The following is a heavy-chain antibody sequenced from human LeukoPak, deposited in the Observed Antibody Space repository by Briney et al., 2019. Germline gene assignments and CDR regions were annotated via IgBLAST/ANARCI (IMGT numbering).Heavy chain of an antibody. CDR3: AKTDAFNYGDYDY. CDR2: ISGSGGST. V-gene: IGHV3-23*01. D-gene: IGHD4-17*01. CDR1: GFTFSSYA. Sequence: GGSLRLSCAASGFTFSSYAMSWVRQAPGKGLEWVSAISGSGGSTYYADSVKGRFTISRDNSKNALYLQMNSLRAEDAAVYYCAKTDAFNYGDYDYWGQGTLVTVSS. J-gene: IGHJ4*02.